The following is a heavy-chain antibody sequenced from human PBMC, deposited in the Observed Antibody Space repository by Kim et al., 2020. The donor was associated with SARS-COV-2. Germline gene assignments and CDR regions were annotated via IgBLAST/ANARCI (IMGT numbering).Heavy chain of an antibody. Sequence: GGSLRLSCTASGFTFGDYAMSWFRQAPGKGLEWVGFIRSKAYGGTTEYAASVKGRFTISRDDSKSIAYLQMNSLKTEDTAVYYCTRFDSTYYYYYYGMDVWGQGTTVTVSS. J-gene: IGHJ6*02. CDR1: GFTFGDYA. V-gene: IGHV3-49*03. CDR2: IRSKAYGGTT. D-gene: IGHD3-9*01. CDR3: TRFDSTYYYYYYGMDV.